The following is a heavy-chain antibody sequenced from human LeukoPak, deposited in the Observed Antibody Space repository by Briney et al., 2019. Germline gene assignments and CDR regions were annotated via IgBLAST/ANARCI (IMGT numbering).Heavy chain of an antibody. J-gene: IGHJ4*02. D-gene: IGHD3-22*01. CDR1: GYTFTSYG. CDR2: ISAYNGNT. V-gene: IGHV1-18*01. Sequence: ASVKVSCKASGYTFTSYGISWVRQAPGQGLEWMGWISAYNGNTNFEQKLQGRVTMTTDTSTSTAYMELRSLRSDNTAVYYCARDNYYDSSGYPYYFDYWGQGTLVTVSS. CDR3: ARDNYYDSSGYPYYFDY.